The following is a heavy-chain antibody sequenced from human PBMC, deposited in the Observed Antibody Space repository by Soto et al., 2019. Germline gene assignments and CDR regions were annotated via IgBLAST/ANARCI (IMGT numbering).Heavy chain of an antibody. V-gene: IGHV1-2*04. D-gene: IGHD3-9*01. Sequence: GASVKVSCKASGYTFTGYYMHWVRQAPGQGLEWMGWINPNSGGTNYAQKFQGWVTMTRDTSISTAYMELSRLRSDDTAVYYCARGLEAIFYSNDAFDIWGQGTMVTVSS. CDR2: INPNSGGT. CDR1: GYTFTGYY. J-gene: IGHJ3*02. CDR3: ARGLEAIFYSNDAFDI.